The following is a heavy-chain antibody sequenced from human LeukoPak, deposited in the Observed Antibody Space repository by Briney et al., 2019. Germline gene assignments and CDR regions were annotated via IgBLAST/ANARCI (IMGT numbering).Heavy chain of an antibody. J-gene: IGHJ4*02. CDR3: AAGNRLSGSFDFDY. D-gene: IGHD1-26*01. CDR2: IVVGSGNT. V-gene: IGHV1-58*02. Sequence: RRASVKVSCKASGYTFTSYDINWVRQARGQRLEWIGWIVVGSGNTNYAQKFQERVTITRDMSTSTAYMELSSLRSEDTAVYYCAAGNRLSGSFDFDYWGQGTLVTVSS. CDR1: GYTFTSYD.